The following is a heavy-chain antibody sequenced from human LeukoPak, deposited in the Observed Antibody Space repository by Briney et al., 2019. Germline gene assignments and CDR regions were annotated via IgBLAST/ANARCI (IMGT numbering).Heavy chain of an antibody. Sequence: GASVKVSCKASGYTFTSYAMHWVRQALGQRLEWMGWINAGNGNTKYSQKFQGRVTITRDTSASTAYMELSSLRSEDTAVYYCARQNSGYSSFHNWFDPWGQGTLVTVSS. V-gene: IGHV1-3*01. J-gene: IGHJ5*02. CDR1: GYTFTSYA. CDR3: ARQNSGYSSFHNWFDP. D-gene: IGHD5-18*01. CDR2: INAGNGNT.